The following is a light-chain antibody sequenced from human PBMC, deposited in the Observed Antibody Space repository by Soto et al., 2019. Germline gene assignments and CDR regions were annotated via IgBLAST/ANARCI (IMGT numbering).Light chain of an antibody. J-gene: IGLJ1*01. CDR2: QVT. V-gene: IGLV2-14*01. CDR3: SSYTDSSNYV. CDR1: SGDLAIYNY. Sequence: QSALTQPASVSGSPGQSITISCTGTSGDLAIYNYVSWYQQQPGKAPKLMIYQVTNRPSGVSNRFSGSRSGNTASLTISGLQAEDEADYYCSSYTDSSNYVXGTGTKSPS.